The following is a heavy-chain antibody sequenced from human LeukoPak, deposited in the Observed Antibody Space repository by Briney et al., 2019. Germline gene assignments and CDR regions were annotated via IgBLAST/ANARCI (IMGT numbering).Heavy chain of an antibody. CDR2: IYSGGNT. Sequence: PGGSLRLSRAASGLTVSSNYMSWVRLAPGKGLEWVSLIYSGGNTYYADSVKGRFTISRDNSKNTLFLQMNSLRAEDTAVYYCARYPWGVGGTHWGQGTLVTVSS. D-gene: IGHD1-26*01. CDR1: GLTVSSNY. J-gene: IGHJ4*02. CDR3: ARYPWGVGGTH. V-gene: IGHV3-53*01.